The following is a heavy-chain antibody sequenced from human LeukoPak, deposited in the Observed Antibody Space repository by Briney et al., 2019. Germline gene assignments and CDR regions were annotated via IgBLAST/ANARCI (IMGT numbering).Heavy chain of an antibody. V-gene: IGHV3-23*01. Sequence: GGSLRLSCAASGFTFSTSAMSWVRQAPGKGLEWVSTISGSGGSIYYADSVKGRFTISRDNSKNTLYLQMNSLRAEDTAVYYCAKVGDSSGYQYYFDYWGQGTLVTVSS. D-gene: IGHD3-22*01. CDR2: ISGSGGSI. CDR3: AKVGDSSGYQYYFDY. J-gene: IGHJ4*02. CDR1: GFTFSTSA.